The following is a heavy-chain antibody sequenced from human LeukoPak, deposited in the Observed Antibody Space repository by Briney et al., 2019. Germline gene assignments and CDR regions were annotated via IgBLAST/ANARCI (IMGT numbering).Heavy chain of an antibody. Sequence: GGSLRLSCAASGFTFSSYEMNWVRQAPGKGLEWVSYISSSGSTIHYADSVKGRFSISRDSSKNILYLQMNSLRAEDTAVYYCAKDRCSNGVGCYYYYMDVWGKGTTVTISS. J-gene: IGHJ6*03. CDR3: AKDRCSNGVGCYYYYMDV. V-gene: IGHV3-48*03. CDR1: GFTFSSYE. D-gene: IGHD2-8*01. CDR2: ISSSGSTI.